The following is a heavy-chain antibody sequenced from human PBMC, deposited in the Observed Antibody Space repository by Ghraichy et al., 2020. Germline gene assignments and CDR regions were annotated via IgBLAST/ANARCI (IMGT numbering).Heavy chain of an antibody. Sequence: SQTLSLTCAISGDSVSSNSAAWNWIRQSPSRGLEWLGRTYYRSKWYNDYAVSVKSRITINPDTSKNQFSLQVNSVTPEDTAVYYCAREYYYDSSGYYGDAFDIWGQGTMVTVSS. CDR3: AREYYYDSSGYYGDAFDI. CDR2: TYYRSKWYN. CDR1: GDSVSSNSAA. D-gene: IGHD3-22*01. V-gene: IGHV6-1*01. J-gene: IGHJ3*02.